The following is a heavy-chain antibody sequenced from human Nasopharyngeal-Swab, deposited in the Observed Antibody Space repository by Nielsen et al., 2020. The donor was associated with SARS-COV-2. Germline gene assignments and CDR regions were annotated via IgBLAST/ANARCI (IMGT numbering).Heavy chain of an antibody. CDR3: AKEGRLAVADGEGFDY. Sequence: GESLKISCAASGFTFSSYGMHWVHQAPGKGLEWVAVISYDGSNKYYADSVKGRFTISRDNSKNTLYLQMNSLRAEDTAVYYCAKEGRLAVADGEGFDYWGQGTLVTVSS. D-gene: IGHD6-19*01. CDR2: ISYDGSNK. J-gene: IGHJ4*02. V-gene: IGHV3-30*18. CDR1: GFTFSSYG.